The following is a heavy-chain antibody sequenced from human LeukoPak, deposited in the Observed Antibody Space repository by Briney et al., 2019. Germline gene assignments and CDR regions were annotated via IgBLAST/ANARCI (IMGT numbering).Heavy chain of an antibody. CDR2: IRNDIPKDGINK. J-gene: IGHJ1*01. Sequence: GGSLRLSCTTSGFIFSNYGMHWVRQAPGKGLEWVALIRNDIPKDGINKYYADSVRGRFTISRDNSKNTVYLQMNSLRVADTAMYYCAKGDSNWGEATLVTVSS. CDR1: GFIFSNYG. CDR3: AKGDSN. V-gene: IGHV3-30*02. D-gene: IGHD6-13*01.